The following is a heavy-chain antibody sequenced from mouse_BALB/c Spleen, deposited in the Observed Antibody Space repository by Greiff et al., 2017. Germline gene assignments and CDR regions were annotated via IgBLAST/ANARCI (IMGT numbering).Heavy chain of an antibody. CDR2: ISYSGST. Sequence: EVKLMESGPGLVKPSQSLSLTCTVTGYSITSDYAWNWIRQFPGNKLEWMGYISYSGSTSYNPSLKSRISITRDTSKNQFFLQLNSVTTEDTSTYYCARNEKIPFAYWGQGTLVTVSA. CDR3: ARNEKIPFAY. J-gene: IGHJ3*01. V-gene: IGHV3-2*02. CDR1: GYSITSDYA.